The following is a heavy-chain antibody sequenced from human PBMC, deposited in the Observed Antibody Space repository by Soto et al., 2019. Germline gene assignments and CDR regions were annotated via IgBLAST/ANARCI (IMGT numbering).Heavy chain of an antibody. CDR3: AKDSGGGRCDS. CDR1: GFTFGDYS. D-gene: IGHD2-15*01. Sequence: EVQLVESGGGLIQPGGSLRLYCAASGFTFGDYSMDWVRQAPGKGLEWISSISSGSSTIYYADSVKGRFTISRDNAKIALYLQMNNLRGDETAVYYCAKDSGGGRCDSWGQGTLVTVSS. J-gene: IGHJ4*02. V-gene: IGHV3-48*01. CDR2: ISSGSSTI.